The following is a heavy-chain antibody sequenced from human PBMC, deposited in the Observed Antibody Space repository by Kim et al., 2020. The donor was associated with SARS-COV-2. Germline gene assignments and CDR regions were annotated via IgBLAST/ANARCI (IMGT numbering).Heavy chain of an antibody. CDR2: IYYSGST. CDR1: GGSISSYY. D-gene: IGHD6-19*01. Sequence: SETLSLTCTVSGGSISSYYWSWIRQPPGKGLEWIGYIYYSGSTNYNPSLKSRVTISVDTSKNQFSLKLSSVTVADTAVDYCSRAVEAGHNCVDPWGQGTLVTVSS. CDR3: SRAVEAGHNCVDP. V-gene: IGHV4-59*01. J-gene: IGHJ5*02.